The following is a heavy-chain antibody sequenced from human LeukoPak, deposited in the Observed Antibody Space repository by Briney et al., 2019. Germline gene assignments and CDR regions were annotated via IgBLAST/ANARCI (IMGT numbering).Heavy chain of an antibody. CDR2: IYYRHIT. CDR1: GGSISSHY. D-gene: IGHD3-9*01. CDR3: ARALRYFGWLPSKFNWFDP. J-gene: IGHJ5*02. Sequence: PSETLSLTCTVSGGSISSHYWSWLRQPPGKGLEWIGYIYYRHITNYNPSLKTRVTISIDTFKSHFSLKLSSVTAAGAAVYYCARALRYFGWLPSKFNWFDPWGQGTLVTVSS. V-gene: IGHV4-59*11.